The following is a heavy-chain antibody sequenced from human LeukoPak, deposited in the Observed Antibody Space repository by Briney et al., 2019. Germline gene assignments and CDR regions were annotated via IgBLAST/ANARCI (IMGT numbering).Heavy chain of an antibody. J-gene: IGHJ4*02. CDR2: INPNNGAT. CDR1: EYIFTGYY. CDR3: TRESGSYHGNDY. Sequence: ASVTVSCTASEYIFTGYYMHWVRQAPGQGLEWMGRINPNNGATNYAQKFQGRVTITGDTSISTAYMELSSLRSDDTAVYYCTRESGSYHGNDYWGQGTLVTVSS. V-gene: IGHV1-2*06. D-gene: IGHD1-26*01.